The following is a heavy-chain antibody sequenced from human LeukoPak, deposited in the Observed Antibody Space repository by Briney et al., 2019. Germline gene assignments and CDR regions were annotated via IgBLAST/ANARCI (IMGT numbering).Heavy chain of an antibody. CDR2: IIPIFGTA. V-gene: IGHV1-69*06. Sequence: ASVTVSCKASGGTFSSYAISWVRQAPGQGLEWMGGIIPIFGTANYAQKFQGRVTITADKSTSTAYMELSSLRSEDTAVYYCARGYYGSGSPKAYYYYGMDVWGKGTTVTVSS. CDR1: GGTFSSYA. J-gene: IGHJ6*04. D-gene: IGHD3-10*01. CDR3: ARGYYGSGSPKAYYYYGMDV.